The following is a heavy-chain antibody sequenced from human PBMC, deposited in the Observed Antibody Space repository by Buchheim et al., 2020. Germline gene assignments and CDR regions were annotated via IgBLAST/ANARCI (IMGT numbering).Heavy chain of an antibody. CDR1: VGTFSSYA. V-gene: IGHV1-69*04. Sequence: QVQLVQSGAEVKKPGSSVKVSCKASVGTFSSYAISWVRQAPGQGLEWMGRIIPILGIANYAQKFQGSVKITADKSTSTDYMELSSLRSEDTAVYYCAREGSGGSYYRGSYYGMDVWGQGTT. CDR3: AREGSGGSYYRGSYYGMDV. D-gene: IGHD2-15*01. CDR2: IIPILGIA. J-gene: IGHJ6*02.